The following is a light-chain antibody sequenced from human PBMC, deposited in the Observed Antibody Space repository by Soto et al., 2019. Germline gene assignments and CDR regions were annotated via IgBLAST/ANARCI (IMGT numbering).Light chain of an antibody. CDR1: QAINNY. CDR3: QKYYGAPWA. Sequence: DIQMTQSPSSLSASVGDRVTITCRASQAINNYLAWYQQKPGRVPKLLIYYTSTLQSGVPSRFSGSGSGTDFALTISSLQPEDAATYYCQKYYGAPWAFGQGTKVDI. CDR2: YTS. V-gene: IGKV1-27*01. J-gene: IGKJ1*01.